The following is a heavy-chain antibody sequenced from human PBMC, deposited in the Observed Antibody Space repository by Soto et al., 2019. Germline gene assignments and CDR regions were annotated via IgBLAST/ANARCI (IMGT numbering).Heavy chain of an antibody. CDR1: GFTFSSFW. D-gene: IGHD6-6*01. CDR3: VISEGSSRYYEYYGMDV. Sequence: VQLVESGGGLVQPGGSLRLSCAASGFTFSSFWMTWVRQAPGKGLEWVSNIKQDGGEKYYVDSVKGRFTFSRDNANNSLYMQMNSLRVEDTAVYYCVISEGSSRYYEYYGMDVWGQGTTVTVSS. V-gene: IGHV3-7*05. CDR2: IKQDGGEK. J-gene: IGHJ6*02.